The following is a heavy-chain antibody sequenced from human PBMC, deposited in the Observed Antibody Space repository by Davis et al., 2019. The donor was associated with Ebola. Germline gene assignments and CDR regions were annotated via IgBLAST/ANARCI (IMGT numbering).Heavy chain of an antibody. J-gene: IGHJ6*02. CDR3: ARGSRNMDV. CDR2: IKPDGSEK. CDR1: GLTFSNYW. Sequence: PGGSLRLSCAASGLTFSNYWMTWIRQAPGKGPEWVATIKPDGSEKYYVDSVKGRFTISRDNAKNSLYLQMNSLRAEDTAVYYCARGSRNMDVWGQGTTVTVSS. V-gene: IGHV3-7*03.